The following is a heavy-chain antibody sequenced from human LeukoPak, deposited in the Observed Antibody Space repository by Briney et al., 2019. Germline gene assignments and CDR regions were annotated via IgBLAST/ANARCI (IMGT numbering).Heavy chain of an antibody. Sequence: GESLRLSCAASGFTFSSYAMSWVRQAPGKGLEWVSAISGDGGTISYAASVRGRFTISRDNAKNTLFLQMSSLRAGDTALYYCAKELYGNPSGYWGQGTRVTVSS. CDR3: AKELYGNPSGY. CDR1: GFTFSSYA. CDR2: ISGDGGTI. D-gene: IGHD2-8*01. V-gene: IGHV3-23*01. J-gene: IGHJ4*02.